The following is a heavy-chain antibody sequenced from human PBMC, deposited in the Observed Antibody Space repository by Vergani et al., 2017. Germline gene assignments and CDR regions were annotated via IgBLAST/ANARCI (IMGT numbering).Heavy chain of an antibody. CDR2: IWYDGSNK. D-gene: IGHD3-10*01. J-gene: IGHJ4*02. Sequence: QVQLVESGGGVVQPGRSLRLSCAASGFTFSSYGMHWVRQAPGKGLEWVGVIWYDGSNKYYADSVKGRFTISRDNSKNTLYLQMNSLRAEDTAVYYCARDSGAVPADYWGQGTLVTVSS. V-gene: IGHV3-33*01. CDR3: ARDSGAVPADY. CDR1: GFTFSSYG.